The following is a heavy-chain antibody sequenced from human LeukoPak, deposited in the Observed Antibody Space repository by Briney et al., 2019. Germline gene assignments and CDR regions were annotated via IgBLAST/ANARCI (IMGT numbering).Heavy chain of an antibody. Sequence: GASVKVSCKASGGTFSSYAISWVRQAPGQGLEWMGGIIPIFGTANYAQKFQGRVTITADESTSTAYMELSSLRSEDTAVYYCARQGRGLHPKGIDYWGQGTLVTVSS. J-gene: IGHJ4*02. CDR2: IIPIFGTA. CDR3: ARQGRGLHPKGIDY. V-gene: IGHV1-69*13. CDR1: GGTFSSYA. D-gene: IGHD1-26*01.